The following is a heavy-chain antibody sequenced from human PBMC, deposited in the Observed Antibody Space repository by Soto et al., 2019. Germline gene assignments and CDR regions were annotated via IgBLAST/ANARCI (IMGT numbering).Heavy chain of an antibody. V-gene: IGHV3-33*01. J-gene: IGHJ6*02. Sequence: GGPLRLSSAASGLTFSRYCMHWVRQAPGKGLEGVAGIWYDGSNKYYADSVKGRFTISRDNSKNTLYLQMNSLRAEDTAVYYCERVGISYYCGMDVWGQGTPVTVSS. D-gene: IGHD2-15*01. CDR1: GLTFSRYC. CDR3: ERVGISYYCGMDV. CDR2: IWYDGSNK.